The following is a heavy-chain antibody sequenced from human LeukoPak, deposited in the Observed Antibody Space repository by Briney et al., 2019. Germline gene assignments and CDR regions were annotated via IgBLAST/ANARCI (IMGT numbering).Heavy chain of an antibody. CDR2: INPNSGGT. CDR3: ARRPPYYGSGTSNWFDP. V-gene: IGHV1-2*02. Sequence: ASVKVSCKASGYTFTGYYMHWVRQAPGQGLEWMGWINPNSGGTNYAQKFQGRVTLTRDTSITTAYMGLTSLTSDDTAVYYCARRPPYYGSGTSNWFDPWGQGTLVTVSS. D-gene: IGHD3-10*01. J-gene: IGHJ5*02. CDR1: GYTFTGYY.